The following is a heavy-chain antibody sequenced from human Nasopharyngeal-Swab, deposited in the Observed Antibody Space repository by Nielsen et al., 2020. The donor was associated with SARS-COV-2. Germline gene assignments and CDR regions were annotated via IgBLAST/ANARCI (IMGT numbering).Heavy chain of an antibody. CDR2: ISGSGGST. V-gene: IGHV3-23*01. CDR3: AKDPSAYDYVWGSSRYRGYFDY. CDR1: GFTFSSYA. Sequence: GESLKISCAASGFTFSSYAMSWVRQAPGKGLEWVSAISGSGGSTYYADSVKGRFTISRDNSKNTLYLQMNSLRADDTAVYYFAKDPSAYDYVWGSSRYRGYFDYWGQGTLVTVSS. J-gene: IGHJ4*02. D-gene: IGHD3-16*02.